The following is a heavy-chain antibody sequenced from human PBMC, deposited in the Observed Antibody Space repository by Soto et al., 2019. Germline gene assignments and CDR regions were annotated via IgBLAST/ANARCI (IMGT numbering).Heavy chain of an antibody. CDR1: GGSISSGGYS. CDR2: IYHSGST. J-gene: IGHJ3*02. D-gene: IGHD2-15*01. Sequence: PSETLSLTCAVSGGSISSGGYSWSWIRQPPGKGLEWIGYIYHSGSTYYNPSLKSRVTISVDRSKNQFSLKLSSVTAADTAVYSGARDRMQVAFDIWGKGTMVTVPS. V-gene: IGHV4-30-2*01. CDR3: ARDRMQVAFDI.